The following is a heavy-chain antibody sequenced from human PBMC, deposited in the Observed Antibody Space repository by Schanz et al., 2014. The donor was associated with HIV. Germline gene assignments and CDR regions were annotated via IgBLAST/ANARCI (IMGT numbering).Heavy chain of an antibody. CDR1: GFTFSSLG. CDR2: ISEFGGSA. Sequence: EVQLLESGGGLVQPGGSLRLSCAASGFTFSSLGMSWVRQAPGEGLEWVSGISEFGGSAWYADSVKGRFTISRDNSNNTVYMQMTRLRSEDTAIYYCARDSGPGIYWGQGTLVTVSS. D-gene: IGHD3-10*01. CDR3: ARDSGPGIY. J-gene: IGHJ4*02. V-gene: IGHV3-23*01.